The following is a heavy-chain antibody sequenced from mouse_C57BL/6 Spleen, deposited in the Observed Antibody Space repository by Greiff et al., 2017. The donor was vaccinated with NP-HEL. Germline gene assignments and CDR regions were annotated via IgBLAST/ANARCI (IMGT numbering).Heavy chain of an antibody. CDR1: GFSLTSYG. CDR2: IWSGGST. J-gene: IGHJ4*01. CDR3: ARTLYGSSYGYAMDY. Sequence: VQLQQSGPGLVQPSQSLSITCTVSGFSLTSYGVHWVRQSPGKGLEWLGVIWSGGSTDYNAAFISRLSISKDNSKSQVFFKMNSLQADDTAIYYCARTLYGSSYGYAMDYWGQGTSVTVSS. V-gene: IGHV2-2*01. D-gene: IGHD1-1*01.